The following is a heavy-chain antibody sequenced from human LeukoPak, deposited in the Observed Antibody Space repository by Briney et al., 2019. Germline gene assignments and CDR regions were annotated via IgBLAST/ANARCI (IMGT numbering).Heavy chain of an antibody. CDR2: INPNSGGT. J-gene: IGHJ3*02. V-gene: IGHV1-2*02. CDR3: AREAPTDYYDSSGPDAFDI. CDR1: GYTFTGYY. Sequence: ASVKVSCKASGYTFTGYYMHWVRQAPGQGLEWMGWINPNSGGTNYAQKFQGRVTMTRDTSISTAYMELSRLRSDDTAVYYCAREAPTDYYDSSGPDAFDIWGQGTMVTVSS. D-gene: IGHD3-22*01.